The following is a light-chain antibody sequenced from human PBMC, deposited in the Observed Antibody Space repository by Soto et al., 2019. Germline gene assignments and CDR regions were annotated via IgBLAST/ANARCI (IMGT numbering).Light chain of an antibody. CDR2: GNS. Sequence: QSVLTQPPSVSGAPGQRVTICCTGSSSNIGAGYDVHWYQQLPGTAPKLLIYGNSNRPSGVPDRFSGSKSGTSASLAITGLQAEDEADYYCQSYDSSLSGVVFGGGTKVTV. V-gene: IGLV1-40*01. J-gene: IGLJ2*01. CDR1: SSNIGAGYD. CDR3: QSYDSSLSGVV.